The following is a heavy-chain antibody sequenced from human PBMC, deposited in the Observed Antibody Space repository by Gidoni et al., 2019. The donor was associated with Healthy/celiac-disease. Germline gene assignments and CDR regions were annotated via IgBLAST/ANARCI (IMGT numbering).Heavy chain of an antibody. V-gene: IGHV4-39*01. CDR3: ARRRFSDTANITDYYSMDV. CDR1: GGSISSSSYY. D-gene: IGHD5-18*01. Sequence: QQQLQEAGAARVKPAETPSLTCTIAGGSISSSSYYWGWIRQPPGRGLEWIGSIYYSGSTSYNLPLKRRVTTSVDTSTNQFSLKLSSVTAAAKAVYYCARRRFSDTANITDYYSMDVWGKGTTVTVSS. CDR2: IYYSGST. J-gene: IGHJ6*03.